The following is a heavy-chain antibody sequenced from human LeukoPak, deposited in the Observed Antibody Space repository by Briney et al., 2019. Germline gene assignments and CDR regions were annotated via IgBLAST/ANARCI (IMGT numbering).Heavy chain of an antibody. D-gene: IGHD3-9*01. V-gene: IGHV4-4*07. CDR1: GGSISSYH. Sequence: SETLSLTCSVSGGSISSYHWTWIRQLAGKGLEWIGRIYTNGNSNYNPSLKSRVTMSVDTSKNQFSLKLSSVTAADTAVYYCARGPAYYDILTGYSYPPPFDYWGQGTLVTVSS. CDR2: IYTNGNS. J-gene: IGHJ4*02. CDR3: ARGPAYYDILTGYSYPPPFDY.